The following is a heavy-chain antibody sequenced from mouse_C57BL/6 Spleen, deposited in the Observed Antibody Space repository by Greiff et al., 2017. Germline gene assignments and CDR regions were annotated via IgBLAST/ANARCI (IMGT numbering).Heavy chain of an antibody. CDR1: GYTFTDYY. D-gene: IGHD2-3*01. CDR3: ARSRDGYYPPWFAY. J-gene: IGHJ3*01. V-gene: IGHV1-26*01. CDR2: INPNNGGT. Sequence: VQLQQSGPELVKPGASVKISCKASGYTFTDYYMNWVKQSHGKSLEWIGDINPNNGGTSYNQKFKGKATLTVDKSSSTAYMELRSLTSEDSAVYYCARSRDGYYPPWFAYWGQGTLVTVSA.